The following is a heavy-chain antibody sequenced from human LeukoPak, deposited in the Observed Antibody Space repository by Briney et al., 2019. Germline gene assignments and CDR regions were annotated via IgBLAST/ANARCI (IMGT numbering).Heavy chain of an antibody. D-gene: IGHD1-7*01. Sequence: VKPSETLSLTCTVSGGSISSSSYYWGWIRQPPGKGLEWIGSIYYSGSTYYNPSLKSRVTISVDTSKNQFSLKLSSVTAADTAVYYCALDLSPYYYPVDVWGQGTTVTVSS. J-gene: IGHJ6*02. V-gene: IGHV4-39*01. CDR2: IYYSGST. CDR3: ALDLSPYYYPVDV. CDR1: GGSISSSSYY.